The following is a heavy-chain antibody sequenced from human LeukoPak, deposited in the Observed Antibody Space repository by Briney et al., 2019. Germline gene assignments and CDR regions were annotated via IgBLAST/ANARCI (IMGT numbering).Heavy chain of an antibody. CDR3: ARDRTSLGYCSGGSCRYDAFDI. CDR1: GGTFSGYA. J-gene: IGHJ3*02. V-gene: IGHV1-69*05. D-gene: IGHD2-15*01. Sequence: SVKVSCKASGGTFSGYAISWVRQAPGQGLEWMGGIIPIFGTANYAQKFQGRVTITTDESTSTAYMELSSLRSEDTAVYYCARDRTSLGYCSGGSCRYDAFDIWGQGTMVTVSS. CDR2: IIPIFGTA.